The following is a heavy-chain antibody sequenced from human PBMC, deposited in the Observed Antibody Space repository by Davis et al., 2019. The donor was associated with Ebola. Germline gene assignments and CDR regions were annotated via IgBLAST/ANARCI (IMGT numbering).Heavy chain of an antibody. CDR3: ARVSRSYYDDNWFDP. J-gene: IGHJ5*02. CDR1: GFAFNTFW. D-gene: IGHD1-26*01. V-gene: IGHV3-74*01. Sequence: HTGGSLRLSCGASGFAFNTFWMHWVRQAPGKGLVWVSRINSDGSSTSYADSVKGRFTISRDNAKNTLYLQMNSLRAEDTAVYYCARVSRSYYDDNWFDPWGQGTLVTVSS. CDR2: INSDGSST.